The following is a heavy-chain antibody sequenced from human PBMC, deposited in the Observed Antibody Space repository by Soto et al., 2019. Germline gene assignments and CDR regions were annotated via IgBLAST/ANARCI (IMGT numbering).Heavy chain of an antibody. CDR1: GFTFSAAA. J-gene: IGHJ1*01. Sequence: EVQLVDSGGGLVQPGGSLKLSCAASGFTFSAAAMHWVRQASGKGLEWVGVVRNKLYSYATVYAASVKGRFTVSRDDSKNMAFLEMNSLKIEDTGVYYCARQGVELELDLWGQGTLVSVSS. D-gene: IGHD1-7*01. CDR3: ARQGVELELDL. CDR2: VRNKLYSYAT. V-gene: IGHV3-73*01.